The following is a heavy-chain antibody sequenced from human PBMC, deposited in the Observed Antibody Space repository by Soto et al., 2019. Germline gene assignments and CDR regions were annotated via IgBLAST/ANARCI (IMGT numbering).Heavy chain of an antibody. J-gene: IGHJ4*02. V-gene: IGHV4-61*08. CDR2: YSRSV. CDR1: GGSVSSGDHA. CDR3: GRDNWGYIDY. D-gene: IGHD7-27*01. Sequence: QLQLQESGPGLVKPSETLSLNCVVSGGSVSSGDHAWGWIRQPPGKGLEWIGYSRSVNYNPSRRRRDTISVDTAKTQSPLKLSSVTAADTAVYYCGRDNWGYIDYWGQGTQVTVSS.